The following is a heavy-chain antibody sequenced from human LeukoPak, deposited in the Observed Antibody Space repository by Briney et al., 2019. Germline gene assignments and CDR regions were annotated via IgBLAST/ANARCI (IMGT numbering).Heavy chain of an antibody. CDR2: ISSSSSYI. CDR1: GFTFSSYS. J-gene: IGHJ4*02. CDR3: AREQWLVKGNDY. D-gene: IGHD6-19*01. Sequence: PGGSLRLSCAASGFTFSSYSMTWVRQAPGKGLEWVSSISSSSSYIYYADSVKGRFTISRDNAKNSLYLQMNSLRAEDTAVYYCAREQWLVKGNDYWGQGTLVTVSS. V-gene: IGHV3-21*01.